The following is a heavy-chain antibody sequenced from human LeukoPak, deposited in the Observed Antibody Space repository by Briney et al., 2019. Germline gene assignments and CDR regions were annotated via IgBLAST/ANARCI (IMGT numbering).Heavy chain of an antibody. CDR1: GFTFSSYG. CDR2: ISHDGSNK. J-gene: IGHJ6*02. V-gene: IGHV3-30*18. D-gene: IGHD2-2*02. CDR3: AKDLIVVVPAAISDYYYGMDV. Sequence: GGSLRLSCAASGFTFSSYGMHWVRQAPGKGLEWVAVISHDGSNKYYADSVKGRSTISRDNSKNTLYLQMNSLRAEDTAVYYCAKDLIVVVPAAISDYYYGMDVWGQGTTVTVSS.